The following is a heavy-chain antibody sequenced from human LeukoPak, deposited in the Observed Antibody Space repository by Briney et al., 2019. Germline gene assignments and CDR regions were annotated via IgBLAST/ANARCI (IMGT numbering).Heavy chain of an antibody. D-gene: IGHD4-23*01. CDR3: AEGTHDYGGNYYYYGMDV. Sequence: GGSLRLSCAASGFTFSSYSMNWVRQAPGKGLEWVSSISSSSSHIYYADSVKGRFTISRDNAKNSLYLQMNSLRAEDTAVYYCAEGTHDYGGNYYYYGMDVWGQGTTVTVSS. CDR2: ISSSSSHI. CDR1: GFTFSSYS. J-gene: IGHJ6*02. V-gene: IGHV3-21*01.